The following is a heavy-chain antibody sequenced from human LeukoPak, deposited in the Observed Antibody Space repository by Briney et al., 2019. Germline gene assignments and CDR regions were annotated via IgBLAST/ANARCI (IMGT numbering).Heavy chain of an antibody. J-gene: IGHJ5*02. V-gene: IGHV1-69-2*01. Sequence: ASVKVSCKVSGYTFTDYYMHWVQQASGKGLEWMGLVDPEDGETIYAEKFQGRVTITADTSTDTAYMELSSLRSEDTAVYYCATDPRGYYDSSGYPWGQGTLVTVSS. CDR1: GYTFTDYY. CDR2: VDPEDGET. D-gene: IGHD3-22*01. CDR3: ATDPRGYYDSSGYP.